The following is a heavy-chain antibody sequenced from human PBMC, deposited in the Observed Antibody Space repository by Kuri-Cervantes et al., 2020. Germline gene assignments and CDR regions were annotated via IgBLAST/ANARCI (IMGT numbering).Heavy chain of an antibody. CDR2: IDWDDDK. D-gene: IGHD1-20*01. CDR3: ARKILTGPFDY. J-gene: IGHJ4*02. V-gene: IGHV2-70D*14. Sequence: SGPTLVKPTQTLTLTCTFSGFSLSTSGVGVGWIRQPPGKALEWLARIDWDDDKFYSTSLKTRLTISEDTSKNQVVLTMTNMDPVDTGTYYCARKILTGPFDYWGQGTLVTVSS. CDR1: GFSLSTSGVG.